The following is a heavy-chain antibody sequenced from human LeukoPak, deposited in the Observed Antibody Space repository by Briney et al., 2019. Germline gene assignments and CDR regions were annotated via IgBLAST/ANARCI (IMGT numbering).Heavy chain of an antibody. J-gene: IGHJ5*02. D-gene: IGHD1-20*01. CDR2: MYSGGST. V-gene: IGHV3-66*01. CDR1: GFTVGRNY. Sequence: GGSLRLSCAASGFTVGRNYMSWVRQAPGRGLEWVSVMYSGGSTYYADSVKGRFTISRDNSKNTLYLQMNSLRAEDTAVYYCARGEYNWNDLHLWGQGTLVTVSS. CDR3: ARGEYNWNDLHL.